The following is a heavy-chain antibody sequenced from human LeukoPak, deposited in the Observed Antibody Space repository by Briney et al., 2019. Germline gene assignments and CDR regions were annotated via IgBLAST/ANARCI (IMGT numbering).Heavy chain of an antibody. D-gene: IGHD3-3*01. CDR2: IYYSGST. Sequence: SETLSLTCTVSGGSISSYYWSWIRQPPGKGLEWIGYIYYSGSTNYNPSLKSRVTISVDTSKNQFSLKLSSMTAADTAVYYCARLTYYDFWSGYDNWFDPWGQGTLVTVSS. V-gene: IGHV4-59*01. CDR3: ARLTYYDFWSGYDNWFDP. CDR1: GGSISSYY. J-gene: IGHJ5*02.